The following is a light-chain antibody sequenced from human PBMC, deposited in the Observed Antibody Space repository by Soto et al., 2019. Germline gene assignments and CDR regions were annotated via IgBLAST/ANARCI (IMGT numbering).Light chain of an antibody. J-gene: IGLJ2*01. Sequence: QSALTQPASVSGSPGQSITISCTGTSSDIGHYNDVSWYQQHPGKAPKLMIYEVSNRPSGVSNRFSGSKSGNTASLTISGLQAEDEADYYCSSYTTSSTLEFGGGTKLTVL. CDR1: SSDIGHYND. CDR2: EVS. CDR3: SSYTTSSTLE. V-gene: IGLV2-14*01.